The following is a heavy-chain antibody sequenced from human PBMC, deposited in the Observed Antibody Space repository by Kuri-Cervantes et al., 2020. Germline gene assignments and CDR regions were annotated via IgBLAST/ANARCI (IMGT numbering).Heavy chain of an antibody. Sequence: SETLSLTRAVYGGSFSGYYWSWIRQPPGKGLEWIGEINHSGSTNYNPSLKSRVTISVDTSKNQFSLKLSSVTAADTAVYYCARGKPGYCSGGSCSYYFDYWGQGTLVTVSS. CDR2: INHSGST. CDR3: ARGKPGYCSGGSCSYYFDY. J-gene: IGHJ4*02. D-gene: IGHD2-15*01. CDR1: GGSFSGYY. V-gene: IGHV4-34*01.